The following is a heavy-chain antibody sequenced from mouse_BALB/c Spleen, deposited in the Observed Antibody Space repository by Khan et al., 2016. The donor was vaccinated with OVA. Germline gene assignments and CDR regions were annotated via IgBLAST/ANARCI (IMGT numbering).Heavy chain of an antibody. D-gene: IGHD1-1*01. V-gene: IGHV5-6-4*01. J-gene: IGHJ2*01. Sequence: EVELVESGGDLVRPGGSLKLSCAASGFSFSTYSMSWVRQTPEKRLEWVATISSGGSYTYSPDSVKGRFTISRDNAKNTLYLQMSSLKSEDTAMYYCTRHRGYYGYKPCFDYWGQGTTLTVSS. CDR2: ISSGGSYT. CDR3: TRHRGYYGYKPCFDY. CDR1: GFSFSTYS.